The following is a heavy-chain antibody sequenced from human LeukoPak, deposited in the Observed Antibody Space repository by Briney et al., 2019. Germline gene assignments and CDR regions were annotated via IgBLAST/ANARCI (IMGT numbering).Heavy chain of an antibody. V-gene: IGHV1-2*02. CDR2: INPNSGDT. D-gene: IGHD3-10*01. CDR1: VYTLTGSS. CDR3: AREHSDLLLGLDY. J-gene: IGHJ4*02. Sequence: ASLKGSCKAFVYTLTGSSIHWVRQTPGQGLLWMGWINPNSGDTNSAQKSLGRVTMTRDTSISTAYMELRRLRSDDTAVYFCAREHSDLLLGLDYWGQGTLVSVSS.